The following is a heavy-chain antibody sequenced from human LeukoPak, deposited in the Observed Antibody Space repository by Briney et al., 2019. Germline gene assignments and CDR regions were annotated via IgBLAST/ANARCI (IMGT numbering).Heavy chain of an antibody. CDR3: AKSNGYGLIDI. CDR1: GFTFDDYV. Sequence: GSLRLSCAASGFTFDDYVMHWVRQPPGKALEWIGNIFYSGSTYYSPSLKSRVTISLDTSRNQFSLKLNSVTAADTAVYYCAKSNGYGLIDIWGQGTMVTVSS. D-gene: IGHD3-22*01. V-gene: IGHV4-59*12. J-gene: IGHJ3*02. CDR2: IFYSGST.